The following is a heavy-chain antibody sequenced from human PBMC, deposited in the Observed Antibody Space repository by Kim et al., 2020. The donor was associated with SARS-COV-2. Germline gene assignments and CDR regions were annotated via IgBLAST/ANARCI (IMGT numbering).Heavy chain of an antibody. CDR2: ISWNSGSI. V-gene: IGHV3-9*01. CDR1: GFTFDDYA. D-gene: IGHD3-10*01. J-gene: IGHJ4*02. Sequence: GGSLRLSCAASGFTFDDYAMHWVRQAPGKGLEWVSGISWNSGSIGYADSVKGRLTISRDNAKNSLYLQMNSLRAEDTALYYCAKDGFGEILFDYWGQGTL. CDR3: AKDGFGEILFDY.